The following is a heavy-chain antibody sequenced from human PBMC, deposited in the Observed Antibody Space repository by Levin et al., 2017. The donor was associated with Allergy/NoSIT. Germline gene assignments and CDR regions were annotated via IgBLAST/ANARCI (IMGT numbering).Heavy chain of an antibody. CDR2: IYWDDDK. CDR3: AHSRVITGKNYYYDYGMDV. J-gene: IGHJ6*02. V-gene: IGHV2-5*02. Sequence: ESGPTLVKPTQTLTLTCTFSGFSLSTSGVGVGWIRQPPGKALEWLALIYWDDDKRYSPSLKSRLTITKDTSKNQVVLTMTNMDPVDTATYYCAHSRVITGKNYYYDYGMDVWGQGTTVTVSS. D-gene: IGHD1-1*01. CDR1: GFSLSTSGVG.